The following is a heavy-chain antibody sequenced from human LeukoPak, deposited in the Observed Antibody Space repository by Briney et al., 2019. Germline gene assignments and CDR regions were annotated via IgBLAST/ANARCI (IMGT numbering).Heavy chain of an antibody. D-gene: IGHD3-3*01. Sequence: PGGSLRLSCAASGFTFSSYSMNWVHQAPGKGLEWVSSISSSSSYIYYADSVKGRFTISRDNSMNTLYLQMNSLRAEDTAVYYCARASQTRSGYHDDYWGQGTLVTVSS. J-gene: IGHJ4*02. CDR3: ARASQTRSGYHDDY. V-gene: IGHV3-21*01. CDR2: ISSSSSYI. CDR1: GFTFSSYS.